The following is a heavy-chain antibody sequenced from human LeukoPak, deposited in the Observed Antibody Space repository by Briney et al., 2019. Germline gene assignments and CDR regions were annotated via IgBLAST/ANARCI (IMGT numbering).Heavy chain of an antibody. Sequence: SETLPLTCTVSGGSISSYYWSWIRQPAGKGLEWIGRIYTSGSTNYNPSLKSRVTMSVDTSKNQFSLKLSSVTAADTAAYYCASTGIGYCSSTSCFDDHWGQGTLVTVSS. D-gene: IGHD2-2*01. V-gene: IGHV4-4*07. CDR1: GGSISSYY. CDR2: IYTSGST. J-gene: IGHJ5*02. CDR3: ASTGIGYCSSTSCFDDH.